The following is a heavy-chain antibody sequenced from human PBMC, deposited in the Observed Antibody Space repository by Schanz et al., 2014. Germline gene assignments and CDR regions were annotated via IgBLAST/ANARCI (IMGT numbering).Heavy chain of an antibody. CDR2: INPNSGGT. Sequence: QVQLVQSGAEVKKPGASVKVSCKASGYTFTSYGISWVRQAPGQGPEWMGWINPNSGGTNYAQKFQGRVTMTRDTSISTVYMELTRLTFDDTAIYYCARDSDVSKYNLFDSWGQGTLVTVSS. CDR3: ARDSDVSKYNLFDS. J-gene: IGHJ5*01. V-gene: IGHV1-2*02. CDR1: GYTFTSYG.